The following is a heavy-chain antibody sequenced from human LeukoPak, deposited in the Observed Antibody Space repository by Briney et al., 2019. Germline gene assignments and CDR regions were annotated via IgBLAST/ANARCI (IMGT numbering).Heavy chain of an antibody. CDR1: GGTFSSYA. Sequence: AASVKVSCKASGGTFSSYAISWVRQAPGHGLEWMGGIIPIFGTANYAQKFQGRVTITADESTSTAYMELSSLRSEDTAMYYCARSSYRGAFDYWGQGTLVTVSS. CDR2: IIPIFGTA. V-gene: IGHV1-69*13. J-gene: IGHJ4*02. CDR3: ARSSYRGAFDY. D-gene: IGHD1-26*01.